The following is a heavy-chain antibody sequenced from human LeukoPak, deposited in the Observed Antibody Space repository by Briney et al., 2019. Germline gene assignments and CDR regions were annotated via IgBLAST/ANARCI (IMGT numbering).Heavy chain of an antibody. Sequence: SVKVSCKASGYTFTSYGISWVRQAPGQGLEWMGRIIPILGIANYAQKFQGRVTITADKSTSTAYMELSSLRSEDTAVYYCARVRDYSNYDYWGQGTLVTVSS. CDR1: GYTFTSYG. CDR3: ARVRDYSNYDY. V-gene: IGHV1-69*04. D-gene: IGHD4-11*01. CDR2: IIPILGIA. J-gene: IGHJ4*02.